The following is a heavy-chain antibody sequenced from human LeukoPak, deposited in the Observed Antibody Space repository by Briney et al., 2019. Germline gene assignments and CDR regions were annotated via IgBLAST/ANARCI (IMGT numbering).Heavy chain of an antibody. D-gene: IGHD3-10*01. CDR3: ARGRMVRGVIYYFDY. Sequence: SETLSLTCTVSGGSINNYYWSWVRQPPGKGLEWIGYIYYSGSTNYKPSLKSRVTISVDTSKNQFSLKLSSVTAADTAVYYCARGRMVRGVIYYFDYWGQGTLVTVSS. J-gene: IGHJ4*02. CDR1: GGSINNYY. CDR2: IYYSGST. V-gene: IGHV4-59*12.